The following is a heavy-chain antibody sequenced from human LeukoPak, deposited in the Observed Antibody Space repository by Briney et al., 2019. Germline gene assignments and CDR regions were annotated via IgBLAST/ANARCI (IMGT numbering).Heavy chain of an antibody. CDR1: GYTFTGYY. D-gene: IGHD2-2*02. J-gene: IGHJ6*02. Sequence: ASVKVSCKASGYTFTGYYMHWVRQAPGQGLEWMGWINPNSGGTNYAQKFQGRVTMTRDTSISTAYMELSRLRSDDTAVYYCAILGYCSSTSCYKGGYYGMDVWGQGTTVTVSS. CDR2: INPNSGGT. V-gene: IGHV1-2*02. CDR3: AILGYCSSTSCYKGGYYGMDV.